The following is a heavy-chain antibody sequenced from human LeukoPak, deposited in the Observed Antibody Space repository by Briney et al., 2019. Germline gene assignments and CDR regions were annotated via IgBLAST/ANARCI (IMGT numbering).Heavy chain of an antibody. CDR1: GGSVSTIGYS. J-gene: IGHJ3*02. D-gene: IGHD3-22*01. Sequence: SETLSLTCGVSGGSVSTIGYSWSWIRQPPGKGPEWIGYIYQSGSTSYNPSLQSRVTISIDKSKNQFSLKLSSVTAADTAVYYCARDSYYDNSGEGAFDIWGQGTLVTVSS. CDR2: IYQSGST. V-gene: IGHV4-30-2*01. CDR3: ARDSYYDNSGEGAFDI.